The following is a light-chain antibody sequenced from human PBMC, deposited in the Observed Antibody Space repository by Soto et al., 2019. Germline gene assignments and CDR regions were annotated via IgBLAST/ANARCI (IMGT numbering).Light chain of an antibody. Sequence: DIQMTQSPSTLSASVGDRVTITCRASQDISNWLDWYQQKPVKAPNLLIYDASTLESGVPSRFSGSGSGTEFTPPVSSLQPADFATYYCRQYTTSPPTFGGGTKVEIK. CDR1: QDISNW. V-gene: IGKV1-5*01. J-gene: IGKJ4*01. CDR2: DAS. CDR3: RQYTTSPPT.